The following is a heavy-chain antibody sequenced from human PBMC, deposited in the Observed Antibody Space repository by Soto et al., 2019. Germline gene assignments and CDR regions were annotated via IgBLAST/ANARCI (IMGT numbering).Heavy chain of an antibody. V-gene: IGHV1-2*04. CDR1: GYTFTDYC. CDR3: ARQADSSGYYIYFDY. D-gene: IGHD3-22*01. J-gene: IGHJ4*02. Sequence: ASVKVSCKASGYTFTDYCMHWVRQAPGQGPEWMGWINPHSGVTNYAQKFQGWVTMTRDTSITTAYMELRRLRSDDTAVYYCARQADSSGYYIYFDYWGQGTLVTVSS. CDR2: INPHSGVT.